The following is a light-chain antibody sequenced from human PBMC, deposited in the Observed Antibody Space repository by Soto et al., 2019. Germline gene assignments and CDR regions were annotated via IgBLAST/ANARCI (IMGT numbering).Light chain of an antibody. Sequence: SYELTQPPSVSVAPGQTARITFAKTNIGSKSVHWYRQQPGQAPVLVVYYDSDRPSGIPGRFSGSNSGNTATLIISRVEPGDEADYFCQVWDTSGDQSRVVFGGGAKLTVL. CDR2: YDS. J-gene: IGLJ2*01. CDR3: QVWDTSGDQSRVV. V-gene: IGLV3-21*02. CDR1: NIGSKS.